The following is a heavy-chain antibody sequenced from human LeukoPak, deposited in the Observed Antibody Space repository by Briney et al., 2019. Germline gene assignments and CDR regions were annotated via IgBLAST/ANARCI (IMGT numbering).Heavy chain of an antibody. Sequence: GGSLRLSCAASGFTFSTYSMNWVRQAPGKGLEWVSSISSSSSYIYYADSVKGRFTISRDNAKKSLYLQMNSLGAEDTALYYCARGVDTAMILWSAFDIWGQGTMVTVSS. CDR1: GFTFSTYS. J-gene: IGHJ3*02. V-gene: IGHV3-21*01. D-gene: IGHD5-18*01. CDR3: ARGVDTAMILWSAFDI. CDR2: ISSSSSYI.